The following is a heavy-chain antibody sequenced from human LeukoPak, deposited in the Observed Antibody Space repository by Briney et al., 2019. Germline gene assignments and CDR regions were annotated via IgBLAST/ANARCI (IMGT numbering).Heavy chain of an antibody. CDR2: ISYDGSNE. Sequence: GGSLRLSCAASGFTFSSYGMHWVRQAPGKGLEWVTVISYDGSNEYFADSVKGRFTISRDNSKNTLYLQMSSLRAEDTAVYYCAKEEAADGDAFDIWGQGTMVPVSS. CDR3: AKEEAADGDAFDI. D-gene: IGHD6-13*01. CDR1: GFTFSSYG. J-gene: IGHJ3*02. V-gene: IGHV3-30*18.